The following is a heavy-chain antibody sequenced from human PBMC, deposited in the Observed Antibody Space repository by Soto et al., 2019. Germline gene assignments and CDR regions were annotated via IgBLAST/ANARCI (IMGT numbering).Heavy chain of an antibody. CDR3: ARDTLATYYYDSSGYPLGFDP. D-gene: IGHD3-22*01. Sequence: ASGEGSCKASGYTFTSYAMHWVRQAPGQRLEWMGWINAGNGNTKYSQKFQGRVTITRDTSASTAYMELSSLRSEDTAVYYCARDTLATYYYDSSGYPLGFDPWGQGTLVTVSS. J-gene: IGHJ5*02. CDR1: GYTFTSYA. CDR2: INAGNGNT. V-gene: IGHV1-3*01.